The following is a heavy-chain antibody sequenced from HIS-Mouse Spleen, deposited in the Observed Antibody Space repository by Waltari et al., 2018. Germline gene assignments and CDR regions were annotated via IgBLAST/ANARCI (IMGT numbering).Heavy chain of an antibody. D-gene: IGHD6-19*01. CDR3: AKAISGWLDY. Sequence: GGGLVQPGGSLRLSCAASGFTFLSSALSWVRQAPGKGLEWVAGISYDGSNKYYAASVKGRFTISRDNSKNTLYLQMNSLRAEDTAVYYCAKAISGWLDYWGQGTLVTVSS. CDR1: GFTFLSSA. CDR2: ISYDGSNK. V-gene: IGHV3-30*18. J-gene: IGHJ4*02.